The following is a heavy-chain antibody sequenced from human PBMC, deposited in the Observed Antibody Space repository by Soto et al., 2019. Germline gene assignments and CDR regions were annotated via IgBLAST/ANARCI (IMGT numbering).Heavy chain of an antibody. J-gene: IGHJ3*02. CDR2: INAGNGNT. D-gene: IGHD2-8*01. CDR3: AAPGGCTNGVCYTGDAFDI. V-gene: IGHV1-3*01. Sequence: ASVKVSCKASGYTFTSYAMHWARQAPGQRLEWMGWINAGNGNTKYSQKFQGRVTITRDTSASTAYMELSSLRSEDTAVYYCAAPGGCTNGVCYTGDAFDIWGQGTMVTVSS. CDR1: GYTFTSYA.